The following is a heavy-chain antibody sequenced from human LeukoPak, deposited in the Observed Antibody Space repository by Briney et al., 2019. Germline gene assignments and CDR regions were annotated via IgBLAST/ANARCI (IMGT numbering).Heavy chain of an antibody. CDR1: GFTFSDYP. CDR3: AKVRTAYYYDSSGYSFDY. D-gene: IGHD3-22*01. V-gene: IGHV3-64*04. Sequence: GGSLRLSCSASGFTFSDYPMHWVRQAPGKGLESVSTISSNGGNTHYADSVKGRFTISRDNSKNTLYLQMNSLRAEDTAVYYCAKVRTAYYYDSSGYSFDYWGQGTLVTVSS. J-gene: IGHJ4*02. CDR2: ISSNGGNT.